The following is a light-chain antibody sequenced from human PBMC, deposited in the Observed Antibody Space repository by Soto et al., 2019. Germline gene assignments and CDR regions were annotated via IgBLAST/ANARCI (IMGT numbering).Light chain of an antibody. Sequence: EIVLTQSPGTLSLSPGERATLSCRASQSVSSYLACYQQKPGQAPRLLIYDASNRATGIPARFSGSGSGTDFTLTISSLEPEDFAVYYCQQRSNWLFTFGQGTRLEIK. CDR1: QSVSSY. CDR3: QQRSNWLFT. J-gene: IGKJ5*01. CDR2: DAS. V-gene: IGKV3-11*01.